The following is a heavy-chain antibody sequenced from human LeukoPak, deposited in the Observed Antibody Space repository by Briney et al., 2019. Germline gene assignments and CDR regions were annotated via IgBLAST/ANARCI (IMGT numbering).Heavy chain of an antibody. CDR1: GYTFTSYG. CDR3: ARPLFTSGYPIYY. J-gene: IGHJ4*02. D-gene: IGHD3-22*01. V-gene: IGHV1-18*01. CDR2: ISVYTGNT. Sequence: ASVRVSFKASGYTFTSYGITWVRQAPGQGLEWMGWISVYTGNTNYAQKLQGRVTMTTDTSTTTAYMELKSLRSDDTAVYYCARPLFTSGYPIYYWGQGTLVTVSS.